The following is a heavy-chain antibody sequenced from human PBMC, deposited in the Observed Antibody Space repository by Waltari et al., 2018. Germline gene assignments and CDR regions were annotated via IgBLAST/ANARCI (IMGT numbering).Heavy chain of an antibody. CDR2: IYTSGST. CDR3: ARDHLSDYYGSGSYYFDY. D-gene: IGHD3-10*01. Sequence: QVQLQESGPGLVKPSQTLSLTCTVSGGSISSGSYYWGWIRQPAGKGLEWIGRIYTSGSTNYNPSLKSRVTISVDTSKNQFSLKLSSVTAADTAVYYCARDHLSDYYGSGSYYFDYWGQGTLVTVSS. J-gene: IGHJ4*02. V-gene: IGHV4-61*02. CDR1: GGSISSGSYY.